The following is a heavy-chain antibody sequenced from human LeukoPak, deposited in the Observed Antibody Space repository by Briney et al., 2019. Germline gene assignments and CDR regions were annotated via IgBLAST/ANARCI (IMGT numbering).Heavy chain of an antibody. J-gene: IGHJ4*02. CDR3: ARSGYNLPFDY. CDR2: IYYSGGT. CDR1: GGSISSYY. Sequence: PSETLSLTCTVSGGSISSYYWSWIRQPPGKGLEWIGYIYYSGGTNYNPSLKSRVTISVDTSKNQFSLKLSSVTAADTAVYYCARSGYNLPFDYWGQGTLVTVSS. V-gene: IGHV4-59*01. D-gene: IGHD3-22*01.